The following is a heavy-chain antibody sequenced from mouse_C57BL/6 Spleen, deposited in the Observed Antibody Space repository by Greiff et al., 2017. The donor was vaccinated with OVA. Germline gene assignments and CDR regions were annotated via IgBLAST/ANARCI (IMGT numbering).Heavy chain of an antibody. V-gene: IGHV1-69*01. CDR1: GYTFTSYW. J-gene: IGHJ2*01. CDR2: IDPSDSYT. CDR3: ARGYGYDDY. Sequence: QVQLQQPGAELVMPGASVKLSCKASGYTFTSYWMHWVKQRPGQGLEWIGEIDPSDSYTNYNQKFKGKSTLTVDKSSSTAYMQLSSLTSEDSAVYDCARGYGYDDYWGQGTTLTVSS. D-gene: IGHD2-2*01.